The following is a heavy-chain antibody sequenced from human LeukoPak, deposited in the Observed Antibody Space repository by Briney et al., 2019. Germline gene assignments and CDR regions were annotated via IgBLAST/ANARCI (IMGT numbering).Heavy chain of an antibody. D-gene: IGHD3-3*01. CDR1: GGSISSYY. CDR3: ARVGAPVFSMDV. J-gene: IGHJ6*02. Sequence: SATLSLTCAVSGGSISSYYWSWIRQPPGKGLEWIGYIYYSGSTNYNPSLKSRVTISVDTSKNQFSLKLSSVTAADTAVYYCARVGAPVFSMDVWGQGTTVTVSS. V-gene: IGHV4-59*01. CDR2: IYYSGST.